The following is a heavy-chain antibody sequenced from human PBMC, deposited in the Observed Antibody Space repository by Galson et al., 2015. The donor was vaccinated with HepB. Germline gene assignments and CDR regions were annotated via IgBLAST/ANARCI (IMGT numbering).Heavy chain of an antibody. V-gene: IGHV1-69*04. CDR3: ARDQGWDIVVVRGYYYYGMDV. CDR2: IIPILGIA. Sequence: SVTVSCKASGGTFSSYAISWVRQAPGQGLEWMGRIIPILGIANYAQKFQGRVTITADKSTSTAYMELSSLRSEDTAVYYCARDQGWDIVVVRGYYYYGMDVGGPGTTVAVAS. J-gene: IGHJ6*02. CDR1: GGTFSSYA. D-gene: IGHD2-2*01.